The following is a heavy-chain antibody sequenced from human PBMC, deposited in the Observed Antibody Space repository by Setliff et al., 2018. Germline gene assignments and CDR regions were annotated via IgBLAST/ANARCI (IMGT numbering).Heavy chain of an antibody. CDR3: ARDHNYAYDY. CDR1: GFTFSSYW. CDR2: IYSGGST. J-gene: IGHJ4*02. V-gene: IGHV3-66*01. Sequence: PGGSLRLSCAASGFTFSSYWMSWVRQAPGKGLEWVSVIYSGGSTYYADSVKGRFTISRDNSKNTLYLQINSLRAEDTAVYYCARDHNYAYDYWGQGTLVTVSS. D-gene: IGHD1-1*01.